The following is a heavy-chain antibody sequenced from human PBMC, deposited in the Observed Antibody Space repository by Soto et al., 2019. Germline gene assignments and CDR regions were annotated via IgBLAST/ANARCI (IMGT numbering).Heavy chain of an antibody. Sequence: ASVKVSCKASGYTFTSYGISWVRQAPGQGLEWMGWISAYNGNTNYAQKLQGRVTMTTDISTSTAYMELRSRRSDDTAVYYCARDPVEMATITNAFDIWGQATMVTVSS. CDR2: ISAYNGNT. CDR1: GYTFTSYG. V-gene: IGHV1-18*01. CDR3: ARDPVEMATITNAFDI. J-gene: IGHJ3*02. D-gene: IGHD5-12*01.